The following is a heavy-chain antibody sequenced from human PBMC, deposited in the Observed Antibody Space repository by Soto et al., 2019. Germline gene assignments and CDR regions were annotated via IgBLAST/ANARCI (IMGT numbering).Heavy chain of an antibody. J-gene: IGHJ4*02. CDR2: IWYDGTNK. V-gene: IGHV3-33*01. CDR3: AIGLALYSGSFFQF. Sequence: GGSLRLSCAASGFTFSSYAMHWVRQAPGKALEWVAIIWYDGTNKYYADSVEGRFTISRDDSKNTLYLDMNSLRAEDTAMYFCAIGLALYSGSFFQFWGQGTRVTVSS. CDR1: GFTFSSYA. D-gene: IGHD1-26*01.